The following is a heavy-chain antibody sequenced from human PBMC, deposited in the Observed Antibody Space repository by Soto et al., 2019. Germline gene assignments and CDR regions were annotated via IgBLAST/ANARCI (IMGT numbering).Heavy chain of an antibody. V-gene: IGHV4-31*03. CDR2: IYYSGST. CDR3: ARVRRHYDFWSGLDLRKNYYYYGMDV. Sequence: SETLSLTCTVSGGSISSGGYYWSWIRQHPGKGLEWIGYIYYSGSTYYNPSLKSRVTISVDTSKNQFSLKLSSVTAADTAVYYCARVRRHYDFWSGLDLRKNYYYYGMDVWGQGTTVTVAS. CDR1: GGSISSGGYY. D-gene: IGHD3-3*01. J-gene: IGHJ6*02.